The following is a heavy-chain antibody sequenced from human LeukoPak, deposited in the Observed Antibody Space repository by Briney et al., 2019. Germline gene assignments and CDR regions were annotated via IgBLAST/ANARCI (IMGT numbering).Heavy chain of an antibody. D-gene: IGHD2-15*01. CDR2: IYYSGSA. J-gene: IGHJ4*02. CDR1: GGSFSSISYY. V-gene: IGHV4-39*01. Sequence: PSETLSLTCTVSGGSFSSISYYWGWIRQPPGKGLEWIGSIYYSGSAYYSPSLKSRVTISVDTSKNQFSLKLSSVTAADTAVYYCARHEWAVVVAATPFYFDFWGQGTLVTVSS. CDR3: ARHEWAVVVAATPFYFDF.